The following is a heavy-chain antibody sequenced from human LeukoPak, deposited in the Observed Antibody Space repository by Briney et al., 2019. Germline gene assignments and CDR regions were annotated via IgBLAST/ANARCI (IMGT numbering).Heavy chain of an antibody. Sequence: ASVKVSCKASGYTFTDYYMHWVRQAPGQGLEWMGWMNPKTADTKNAQKFQGRVSMTRDTSINTAYMELSRLAFDDTAVYYCARTYSSGWSDYWGQGTLVTVSS. CDR3: ARTYSSGWSDY. D-gene: IGHD6-19*01. CDR2: MNPKTADT. V-gene: IGHV1-2*02. CDR1: GYTFTDYY. J-gene: IGHJ4*02.